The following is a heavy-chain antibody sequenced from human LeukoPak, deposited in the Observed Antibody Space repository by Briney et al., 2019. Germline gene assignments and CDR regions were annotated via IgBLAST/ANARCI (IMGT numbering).Heavy chain of an antibody. Sequence: GGSLRLSCAAPGFTVSSTYMSWVRQALEEGLEWVSLIYSGGSTYYADSVKGRFTNSRDNAKNTLYLQMNSLRAEDTAVYYCARDRFHSSSWVDYWGQGTLVTVSS. CDR3: ARDRFHSSSWVDY. CDR2: IYSGGST. CDR1: GFTVSSTY. V-gene: IGHV3-66*01. D-gene: IGHD6-13*01. J-gene: IGHJ4*02.